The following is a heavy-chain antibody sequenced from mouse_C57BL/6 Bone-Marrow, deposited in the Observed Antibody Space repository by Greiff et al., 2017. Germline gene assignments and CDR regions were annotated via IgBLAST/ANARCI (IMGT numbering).Heavy chain of an antibody. Sequence: VKLQQPGAELVKPGASVKLSCKASGYTFTNYWMHWVKQRPGQGLEWIGMMHPNGGSPDYNEKFKSEATLSVDKSSRTAYMELSSLTSEDSAVYYCARSYDYDYYTMDYWGQGTSVTVSS. V-gene: IGHV1-64*01. CDR2: MHPNGGSP. CDR3: ARSYDYDYYTMDY. J-gene: IGHJ4*01. D-gene: IGHD2-4*01. CDR1: GYTFTNYW.